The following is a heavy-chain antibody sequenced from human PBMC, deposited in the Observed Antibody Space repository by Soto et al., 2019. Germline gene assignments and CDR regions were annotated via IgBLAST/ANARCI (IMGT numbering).Heavy chain of an antibody. CDR2: ISGSGART. CDR1: GFTFRNYA. CDR3: AKGGVYYDFCLEV. V-gene: IGHV3-23*01. Sequence: GGSLRLSCAASGFTFRNYAMSWVRQAPGKGLEWVSAISGSGARTYYADSVKGRFTISRDNSKNTLYLQTNSLRAEDTAVYYCAKGGVYYDFCLEVWGQGTTVTVSS. J-gene: IGHJ6*02. D-gene: IGHD3-3*01.